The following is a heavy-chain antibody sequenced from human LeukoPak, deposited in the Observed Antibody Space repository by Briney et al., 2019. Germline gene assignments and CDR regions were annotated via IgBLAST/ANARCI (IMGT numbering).Heavy chain of an antibody. J-gene: IGHJ4*02. CDR1: GFNFGDYA. D-gene: IGHD6-13*01. CDR3: TRETPSGYSSRGGDY. Sequence: GGSLRLSCTASGFNFGDYAMSWVRQAPGKGLEWVGFIRSKAYGGTTEYAASVKGRFTISRDDSKSIAYLQMNSLNTEATDVYYCTRETPSGYSSRGGDYWGQGTLVTVSS. CDR2: IRSKAYGGTT. V-gene: IGHV3-49*04.